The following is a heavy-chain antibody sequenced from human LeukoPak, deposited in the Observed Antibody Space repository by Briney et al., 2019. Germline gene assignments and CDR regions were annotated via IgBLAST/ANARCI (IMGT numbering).Heavy chain of an antibody. Sequence: SETLSLTCSVSGDSISTSNSYWGWIRQPPGKGLEWIGSIYYSGNTYYNASLKSRVTISVDTSKNQFSLKLSSVTAADTAVYYCARGGYSSSWYYFDYWGQGTLVTVSS. J-gene: IGHJ4*02. CDR3: ARGGYSSSWYYFDY. V-gene: IGHV4-39*07. CDR2: IYYSGNT. CDR1: GDSISTSNSY. D-gene: IGHD6-13*01.